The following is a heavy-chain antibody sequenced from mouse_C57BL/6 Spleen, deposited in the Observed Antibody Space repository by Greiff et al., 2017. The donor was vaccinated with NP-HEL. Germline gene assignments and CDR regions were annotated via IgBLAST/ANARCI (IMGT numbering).Heavy chain of an antibody. Sequence: QVQLKESGAELVMPGASVKLSCKASGYTFTSYWMHWVKQRPGQGLEWIGEIDPSDSYTNYNQKFKGKSTLTVDKSSSTAYMQLSSLTSEDSAVYYCARFMGSWSYAMDYWGQGTSVTVSS. J-gene: IGHJ4*01. CDR3: ARFMGSWSYAMDY. CDR1: GYTFTSYW. D-gene: IGHD1-1*02. V-gene: IGHV1-69*01. CDR2: IDPSDSYT.